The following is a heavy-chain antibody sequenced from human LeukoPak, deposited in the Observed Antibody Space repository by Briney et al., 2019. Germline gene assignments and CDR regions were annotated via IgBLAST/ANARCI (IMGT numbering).Heavy chain of an antibody. V-gene: IGHV3-30-3*01. CDR3: AKDGPRKGLFDF. D-gene: IGHD3-16*01. J-gene: IGHJ4*02. Sequence: PGGSLRLSCAASGFTFSSSAMHWVRQAPGKGLEWVAVISYDGSNQYYADSVKGRFTISRDNSKNTLYLQMNSLRVEDTAIYYCAKDGPRKGLFDFWGQGTLVTVSS. CDR1: GFTFSSSA. CDR2: ISYDGSNQ.